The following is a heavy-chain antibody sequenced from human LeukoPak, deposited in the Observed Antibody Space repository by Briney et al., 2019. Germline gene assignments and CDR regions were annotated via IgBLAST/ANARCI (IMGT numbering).Heavy chain of an antibody. CDR2: IYYSGST. CDR1: GGSISSDGYY. Sequence: SETLSLTCTVSGGSISSDGYYWSWIRQHPGKGLEWIGYIYYSGSTYYNPSLKSRVTISVDTSKNQFSLKLSSVTAADTAVYYCARARDFWSGYSDYYFDYWGQGTLVTVSS. D-gene: IGHD3-3*01. CDR3: ARARDFWSGYSDYYFDY. V-gene: IGHV4-31*03. J-gene: IGHJ4*02.